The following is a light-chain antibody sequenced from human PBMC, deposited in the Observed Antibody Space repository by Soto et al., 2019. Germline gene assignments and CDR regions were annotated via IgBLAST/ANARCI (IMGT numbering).Light chain of an antibody. CDR1: ESVSNN. CDR3: QQYKKWPLT. J-gene: IGKJ4*01. CDR2: GAS. Sequence: EIVLTQSPATLSVSQGERATLSCRASESVSNNLAWYQQKPGQAPRLLIFGASARATGIPARFSGSGSGTEFTLTLSSLQSEDFAVYYCQQYKKWPLTVGGGTKVEIK. V-gene: IGKV3-15*01.